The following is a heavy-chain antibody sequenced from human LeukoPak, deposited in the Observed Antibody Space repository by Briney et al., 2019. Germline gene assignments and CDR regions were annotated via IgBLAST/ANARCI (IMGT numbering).Heavy chain of an antibody. CDR2: INPNSGGT. Sequence: ASVKVSCKPSGYTFTGYYMHWVRQAPGQGLEWMGWINPNSGGTNYAQKFQGRVTMTRDTSISTAYMELSSLRSEDTAVYYCARGGGTAMVTFDYWGQGTLVTVSS. CDR3: ARGGGTAMVTFDY. V-gene: IGHV1-2*02. J-gene: IGHJ4*02. CDR1: GYTFTGYY. D-gene: IGHD5-18*01.